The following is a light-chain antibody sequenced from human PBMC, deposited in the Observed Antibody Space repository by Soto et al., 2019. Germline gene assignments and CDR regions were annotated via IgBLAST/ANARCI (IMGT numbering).Light chain of an antibody. CDR1: QSISSW. CDR3: QQSYSLWT. CDR2: AAS. Sequence: DIQMTQSPSDMSSSVGDRFTITCRASQSISSWLAWYQQKPWKAPKLLIYAASSLQSGVPSRFSGSGSGTDFTLTISSLQPEDFATYYCQQSYSLWTFGQGTKVDI. J-gene: IGKJ1*01. V-gene: IGKV1-12*01.